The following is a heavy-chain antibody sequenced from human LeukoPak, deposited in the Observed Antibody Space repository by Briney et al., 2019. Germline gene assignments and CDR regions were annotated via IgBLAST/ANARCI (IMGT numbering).Heavy chain of an antibody. Sequence: SGTLSLTCAVSGGSLTIDTWWSWGRQPPGKGLEWIGQIYRSGSTNYNPSLKRRVTILMDKSKNQLSLDLISVTAADTAVYYCARHVPITGILGFDSWGQGTLVTVSS. V-gene: IGHV4-4*02. CDR2: IYRSGST. J-gene: IGHJ4*02. CDR1: GGSLTIDTW. D-gene: IGHD5-24*01. CDR3: ARHVPITGILGFDS.